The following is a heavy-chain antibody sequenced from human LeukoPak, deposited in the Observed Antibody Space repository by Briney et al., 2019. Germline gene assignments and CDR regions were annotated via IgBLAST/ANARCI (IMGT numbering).Heavy chain of an antibody. V-gene: IGHV4-34*01. Sequence: PSETLSLICAVYGGSFSGYYWSWIRQPPGKGLEWIGEINHSGSTNYNPSLKSRVTISVDTSKNQFSLKLSSVTAADTAVYYCARISYCTNGVCYASAFDIWGQGTMVTVSS. CDR2: INHSGST. CDR3: ARISYCTNGVCYASAFDI. D-gene: IGHD2-8*01. J-gene: IGHJ3*02. CDR1: GGSFSGYY.